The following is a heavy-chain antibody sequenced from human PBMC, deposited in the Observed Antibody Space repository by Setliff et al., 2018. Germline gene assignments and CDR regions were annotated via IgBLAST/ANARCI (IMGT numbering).Heavy chain of an antibody. CDR3: AKDFFDWLELLDY. Sequence: PGGSLRLSCAASGFTFSSYWMSWVRQAPGKGLEWVANIKQDGSEKYYVDSVKGRLTISRDNAKKSLYLQMNSLRAEDTAVYYCAKDFFDWLELLDYWGQGTLVTVSS. J-gene: IGHJ4*02. V-gene: IGHV3-7*03. D-gene: IGHD3-9*01. CDR1: GFTFSSYW. CDR2: IKQDGSEK.